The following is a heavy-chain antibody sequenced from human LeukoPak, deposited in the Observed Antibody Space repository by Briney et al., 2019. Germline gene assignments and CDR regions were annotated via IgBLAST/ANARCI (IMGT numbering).Heavy chain of an antibody. J-gene: IGHJ4*02. Sequence: GGSLRLSCAASGFTFSSYWMHWVRQAPGKGLVWVSRINSDGSSTDYADSVKGRFTISRDNAKDTLYLQTSSLRAEDTAVYYCARTSDGLRRDGYSPYYFDYWGQGTLVTVSS. CDR3: ARTSDGLRRDGYSPYYFDY. CDR1: GFTFSSYW. V-gene: IGHV3-74*01. CDR2: INSDGSST. D-gene: IGHD5-24*01.